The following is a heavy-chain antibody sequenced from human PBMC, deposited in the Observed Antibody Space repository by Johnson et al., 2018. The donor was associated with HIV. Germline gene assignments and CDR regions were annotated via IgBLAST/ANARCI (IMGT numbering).Heavy chain of an antibody. Sequence: VQLVESGGGLVQPGRSLRLSCAASGFTFDDYAMHWVRQAPGKGLEWVSGISWNSGSIGDADSVKGRFTISRDNAKNSLYLKRNSLRAEDTAVYYCAKDGMGWNYWYAFDIWGQGTMVTVSS. J-gene: IGHJ3*02. CDR1: GFTFDDYA. D-gene: IGHD1-7*01. CDR2: ISWNSGSI. CDR3: AKDGMGWNYWYAFDI. V-gene: IGHV3-9*01.